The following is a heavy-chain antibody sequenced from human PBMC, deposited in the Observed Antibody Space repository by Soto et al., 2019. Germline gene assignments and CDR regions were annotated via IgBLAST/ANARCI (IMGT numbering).Heavy chain of an antibody. Sequence: PSETLSLTCTVSGGSISSYYWSWIRQPPGKGLEWIGYIYYSGSTNYNPSLKSRVTISVDTSKNQFSLKLSSVTAADTAVYYCARGTRDSSPDLDYWGQGTLVTVSS. CDR3: ARGTRDSSPDLDY. V-gene: IGHV4-59*01. J-gene: IGHJ4*02. CDR2: IYYSGST. D-gene: IGHD6-13*01. CDR1: GGSISSYY.